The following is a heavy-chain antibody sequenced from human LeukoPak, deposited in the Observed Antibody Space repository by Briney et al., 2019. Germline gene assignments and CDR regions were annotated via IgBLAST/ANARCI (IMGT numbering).Heavy chain of an antibody. CDR1: GFTFSNYW. J-gene: IGHJ5*02. CDR2: IKQDGSEK. D-gene: IGHD2-15*01. Sequence: PGGSLRLSCAASGFTFSNYWLTWVRQAPGQGLEWVANIKQDGSEKHYVDSVKGRFTISRDNAKNSLYLQMNSLRVEDTAIYYCARGAANLVSWGQGTLVTVSS. CDR3: ARGAANLVS. V-gene: IGHV3-7*03.